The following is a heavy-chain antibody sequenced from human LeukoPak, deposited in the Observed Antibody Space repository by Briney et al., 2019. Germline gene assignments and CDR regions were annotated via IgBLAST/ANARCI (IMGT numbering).Heavy chain of an antibody. Sequence: SETLSLTCAVYGGSFSGYYWSWIRQPPGKGLEWIGEFNHSGSTNYNPSLKSRVTISVDTSKNQFSLKLSSVTAADTAVYYCASQALHSSGYYFRWFDPWGQGTLVTVSS. D-gene: IGHD3-22*01. CDR2: FNHSGST. CDR3: ASQALHSSGYYFRWFDP. CDR1: GGSFSGYY. J-gene: IGHJ5*02. V-gene: IGHV4-34*01.